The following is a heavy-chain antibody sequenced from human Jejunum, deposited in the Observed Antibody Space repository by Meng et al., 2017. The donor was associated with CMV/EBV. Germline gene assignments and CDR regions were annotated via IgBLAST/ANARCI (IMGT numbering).Heavy chain of an antibody. J-gene: IGHJ4*02. Sequence: SLNTRGVGVGWIRQPPGKALEWLTLIYWDDDKRYSPSLKSRLTITKDTSNNQVVLIMTNMDPVDTATYYCAHRRPDRGGYYSRGDFDYWGQGILVTVSS. CDR1: SLNTRGVG. V-gene: IGHV2-5*02. CDR3: AHRRPDRGGYYSRGDFDY. D-gene: IGHD3-22*01. CDR2: IYWDDDK.